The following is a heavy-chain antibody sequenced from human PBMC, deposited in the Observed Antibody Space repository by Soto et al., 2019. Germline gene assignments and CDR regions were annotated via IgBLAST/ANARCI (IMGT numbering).Heavy chain of an antibody. CDR2: INHSGST. Sequence: PSETLSLTCAVYGGSFSGYYWTWIRQPPGTGLEWIGEINHSGSTNYNPSLKSRVTISVDRSKNQFSLKLSSVTAADTAVYYCARVRGPYCGGECYPPTPNWFDPWGQGTLVTVSS. CDR1: GGSFSGYY. D-gene: IGHD2-21*01. J-gene: IGHJ5*02. CDR3: ARVRGPYCGGECYPPTPNWFDP. V-gene: IGHV4-34*01.